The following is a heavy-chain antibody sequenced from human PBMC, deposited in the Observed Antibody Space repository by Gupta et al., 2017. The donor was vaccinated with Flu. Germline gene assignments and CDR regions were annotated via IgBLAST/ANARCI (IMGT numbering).Heavy chain of an antibody. V-gene: IGHV4-59*08. CDR3: ARQTSYAEFDP. D-gene: IGHD3-16*01. J-gene: IGHJ5*02. CDR2: IYYSGST. CDR1: GGSISSYY. Sequence: QVQLQESGPGLVKPSETLSLTCTVSGGSISSYYWSWIRQPPGKGLEWIGYIYYSGSTNYNPSLKSRVTISVDTSKNQFSLKLSSVTAADTAVYYCARQTSYAEFDPWGQGTLVTVSS.